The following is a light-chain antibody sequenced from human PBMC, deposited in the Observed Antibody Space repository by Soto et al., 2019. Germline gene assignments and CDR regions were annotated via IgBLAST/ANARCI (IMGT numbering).Light chain of an antibody. CDR2: AAS. CDR3: QQVDTFPYT. CDR1: QDIGTS. Sequence: LLTQAPSSLPASVGDRVTFTCRASQDIGTSVVWYQQKAGKSPKGFIYAASPLQRGVPARFSGSGSGTEFSLFILSLQAEDFGTYFCQQVDTFPYTLGGGNKVEIK. J-gene: IGKJ4*01. V-gene: IGKV1-9*01.